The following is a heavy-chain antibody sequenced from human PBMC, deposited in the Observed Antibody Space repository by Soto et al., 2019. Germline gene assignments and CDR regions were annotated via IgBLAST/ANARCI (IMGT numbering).Heavy chain of an antibody. Sequence: PSETLSLTCGVSGGSLSGATYSWNWIRQPPGKGLEWIGYIFPSETTYYNPSLKSRVTISIDVSKNQFSLSLRSLTAADTAVYYCARSREFDYWSQGTQVTVSS. CDR3: ARSREFDY. CDR2: IFPSETT. V-gene: IGHV4-30-2*01. CDR1: GGSLSGATYS. J-gene: IGHJ4*02.